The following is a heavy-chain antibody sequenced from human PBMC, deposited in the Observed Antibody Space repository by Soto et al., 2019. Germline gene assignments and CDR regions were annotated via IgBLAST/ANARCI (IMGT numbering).Heavy chain of an antibody. D-gene: IGHD6-13*01. Sequence: SGPTLVNPTQTLTLTCTLSGFSLGTRGMSVSWIRQPPGKALEWLARIDWDDDKYYSTSLKTRLTLSKDTSKNQVFLTMTNMDPVDTATYYCARNGPGGYSSVWYYFDHWGQGALVTVSS. CDR3: ARNGPGGYSSVWYYFDH. CDR1: GFSLGTRGMS. V-gene: IGHV2-70*11. J-gene: IGHJ4*02. CDR2: IDWDDDK.